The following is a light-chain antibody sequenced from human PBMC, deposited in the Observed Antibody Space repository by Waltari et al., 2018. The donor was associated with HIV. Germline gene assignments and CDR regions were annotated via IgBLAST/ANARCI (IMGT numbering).Light chain of an antibody. J-gene: IGLJ2*01. CDR3: YSIDSSGNHRV. CDR1: ALPNKY. CDR2: EDS. V-gene: IGLV3-10*01. Sequence: SYELTQPPSVSVSPGQTARITCSGDALPNKYAYWYQQKSGQAPVLAIYEDSKRPSGLPERFSGSSSGTMATLTISGAQVEDEADYYCYSIDSSGNHRVFGGGTKLTVL.